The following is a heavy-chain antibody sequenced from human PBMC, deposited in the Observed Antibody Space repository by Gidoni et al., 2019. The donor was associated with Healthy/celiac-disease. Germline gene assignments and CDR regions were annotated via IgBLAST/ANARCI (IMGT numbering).Heavy chain of an antibody. CDR2: IYTSGST. Sequence: QVQLQESGPGLVKPSQTLSLTCTVSGGSISSGSYYWSWIRQPAGKGLEWIGRIYTSGSTNYNPSLKSRVTISVDTSKNQFSLKLSSVTAADTAVYYCAREKGRWGGWFDPWGQGTLVTVSS. D-gene: IGHD3-16*01. V-gene: IGHV4-61*02. CDR1: GGSISSGSYY. J-gene: IGHJ5*02. CDR3: AREKGRWGGWFDP.